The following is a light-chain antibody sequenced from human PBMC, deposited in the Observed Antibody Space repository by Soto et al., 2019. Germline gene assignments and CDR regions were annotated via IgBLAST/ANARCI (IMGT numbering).Light chain of an antibody. CDR2: AAS. V-gene: IGKV1-39*01. J-gene: IGKJ3*01. CDR1: QSIRSH. CDR3: QQSFSSPFT. Sequence: DIQMTQSPSSLSASVGDRVSITCRASQSIRSHLNWYQQKAGKAPKVLIYAASSLQGGVPSRFSGSGSGTDFTLTIKSLQPEDFPTYYCQQSFSSPFTFGPGTKVDIK.